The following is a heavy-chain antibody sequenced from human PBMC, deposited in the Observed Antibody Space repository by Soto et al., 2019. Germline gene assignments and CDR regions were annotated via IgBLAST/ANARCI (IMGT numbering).Heavy chain of an antibody. V-gene: IGHV6-1*01. D-gene: IGHD2-21*01. CDR1: GGSVSSKSAA. CDR2: TYYRSKWYN. J-gene: IGHJ5*02. CDR3: AGGSEEWDCGGGSCYLRWFEP. Sequence: PSQTLSLTCAISGGSVSSKSAAWNWIRQSPSRGLEWLGRTYYRSKWYNDYAVSVKGRITINPDTYKNQFSLQLNSVTPEDTAVYYCAGGSEEWDCGGGSCYLRWFEPWGQGTLVTVSS.